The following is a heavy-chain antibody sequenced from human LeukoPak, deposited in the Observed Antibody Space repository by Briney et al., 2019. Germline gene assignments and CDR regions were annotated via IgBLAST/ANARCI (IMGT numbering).Heavy chain of an antibody. CDR2: ISYDGTNK. Sequence: GGSLRLSCAASGFTFSSYAMHWVRQAPGKGLEWVAVISYDGTNKYYADSVKGRFTISRDNSKNTLYLQMNSLRAEDTAVYYCAKDLNPPEVGYDWTLSYWGQGTLVTVSS. CDR3: AKDLNPPEVGYDWTLSY. V-gene: IGHV3-30-3*01. CDR1: GFTFSSYA. D-gene: IGHD5-12*01. J-gene: IGHJ4*02.